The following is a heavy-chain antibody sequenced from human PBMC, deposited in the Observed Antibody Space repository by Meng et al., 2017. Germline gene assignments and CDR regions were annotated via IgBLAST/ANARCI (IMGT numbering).Heavy chain of an antibody. CDR2: LSYSGAT. CDR3: ARVVGDCASCYKGWFDP. Sequence: QVQLQESGPRLVRPSQTLSLTCTVSGASISSAVFWIWIRQPPGKDLEWIGYLSYSGATHYNPSLKSRLTISVDTAKNQCSLSLSSVTAADTAVYYCARVVGDCASCYKGWFDPWGQGTLVTVSS. J-gene: IGHJ5*02. CDR1: GASISSAVF. D-gene: IGHD2-2*02. V-gene: IGHV4-30-4*01.